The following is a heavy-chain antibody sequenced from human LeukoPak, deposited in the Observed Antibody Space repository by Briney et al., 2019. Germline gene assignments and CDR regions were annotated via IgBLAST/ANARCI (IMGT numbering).Heavy chain of an antibody. CDR1: GGSISSYY. J-gene: IGHJ4*02. D-gene: IGHD2-15*01. CDR3: ARAVHCSGGSCYFDY. Sequence: SETLSLTFTVSGGSISSYYWSWIRQPAGKGLEWIGRIYTSGSTKYNPSLTSRVTMSVDTSKNQFSLKLRSVTAADTAVYYCARAVHCSGGSCYFDYWGQGTLVTVSS. V-gene: IGHV4-4*07. CDR2: IYTSGST.